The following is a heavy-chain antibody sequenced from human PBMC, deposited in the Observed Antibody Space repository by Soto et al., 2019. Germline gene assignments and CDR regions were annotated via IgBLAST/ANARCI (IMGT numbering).Heavy chain of an antibody. V-gene: IGHV1-18*01. CDR2: ISAYNGNT. J-gene: IGHJ4*02. Sequence: QVQLVQSGAEVKKPGASVKVSCKASVYTFTSYGISWVRQAPGQGLEGMGWISAYNGNTNYAQKLQGRVTMTTDTSTSTAYMELRSLRSDDTAVYYCARDDIVATLIGEIDYWGQGTLVTVSS. CDR3: ARDDIVATLIGEIDY. D-gene: IGHD5-12*01. CDR1: VYTFTSYG.